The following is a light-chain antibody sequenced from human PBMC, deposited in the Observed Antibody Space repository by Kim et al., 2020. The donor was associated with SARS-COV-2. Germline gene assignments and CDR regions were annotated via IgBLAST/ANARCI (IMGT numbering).Light chain of an antibody. Sequence: VDLGQTVRITGQGDSLRRYYATWYQQRPGQAPIVVIYGKNNRPSGIPDRFSGSSSGNTASLTITGTQAGDEADDYCNSRDSNDNVVFGGGTQLTVL. V-gene: IGLV3-19*01. J-gene: IGLJ2*01. CDR2: GKN. CDR1: SLRRYY. CDR3: NSRDSNDNVV.